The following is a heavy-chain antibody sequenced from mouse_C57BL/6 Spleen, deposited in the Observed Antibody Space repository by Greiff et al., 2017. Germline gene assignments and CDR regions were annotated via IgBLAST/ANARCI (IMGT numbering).Heavy chain of an antibody. J-gene: IGHJ3*01. CDR3: ASHYGSGYWFAY. CDR2: IYPRSGNT. V-gene: IGHV1-81*01. Sequence: QVQLLQSGADLARPGASVKLSCKASGYTFTSYGICWVKQRTGQGLEWIGEIYPRSGNTYYNEKFKGKVTLDAAKSSSTPYMGLRSLKSEDTAVYFCASHYGSGYWFAYWGQGTLVTVSA. CDR1: GYTFTSYG. D-gene: IGHD1-1*01.